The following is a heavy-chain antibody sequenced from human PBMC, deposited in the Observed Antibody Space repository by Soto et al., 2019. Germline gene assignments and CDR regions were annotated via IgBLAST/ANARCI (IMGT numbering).Heavy chain of an antibody. V-gene: IGHV3-9*01. Sequence: EVQLVESGGGLVQPGRSLRLSCAASGFTFDDYAMHWVRHAPGKGLEWVSGISWNSGSIGYADSVKGRFTISRDNAKNSLYLQMNSLRAEDTALYYCAKDYGYSSSWYLFDYWGQGTLVTVSS. CDR3: AKDYGYSSSWYLFDY. CDR2: ISWNSGSI. D-gene: IGHD6-13*01. J-gene: IGHJ4*02. CDR1: GFTFDDYA.